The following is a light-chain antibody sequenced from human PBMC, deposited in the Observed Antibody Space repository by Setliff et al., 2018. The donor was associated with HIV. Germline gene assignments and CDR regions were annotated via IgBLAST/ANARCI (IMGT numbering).Light chain of an antibody. Sequence: QSALTQPPSVSGAPGQRVTISCTGSSSNIGAGYDVHWYRQLPGTAPKLLIYDNNNRPSGIPDRFSGSKSGTSASLAITGLQAADEADYYCQSYDSSLSGSVFGGGTKVTVL. CDR1: SSNIGAGYD. CDR2: DNN. CDR3: QSYDSSLSGSV. J-gene: IGLJ2*01. V-gene: IGLV1-40*01.